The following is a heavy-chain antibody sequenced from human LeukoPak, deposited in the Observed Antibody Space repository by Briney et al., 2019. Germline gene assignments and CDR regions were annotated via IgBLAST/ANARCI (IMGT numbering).Heavy chain of an antibody. CDR2: IIPIFGTA. CDR3: ASRVATMYPFDY. D-gene: IGHD5-12*01. CDR1: GGTFSSYA. V-gene: IGHV1-69*13. J-gene: IGHJ4*02. Sequence: GASVKVSCKASGGTFSSYAISWVRQAPGQGLGWMGGIIPIFGTANYAQKFQGRVTITADESTSTAYMELSSLRSEDTAVYYCASRVATMYPFDYWGQGTLVTVSS.